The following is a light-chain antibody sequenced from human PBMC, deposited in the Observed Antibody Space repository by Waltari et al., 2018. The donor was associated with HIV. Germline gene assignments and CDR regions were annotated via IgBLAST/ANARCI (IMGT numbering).Light chain of an antibody. J-gene: IGLJ3*02. CDR3: GSGEDNLNSWV. V-gene: IGLV1-47*01. CDR2: KNN. CDR1: DSNIGSNY. Sequence: QSVVTQPPSASGTTGHRVTITCSGSDSNIGSNYVYWYQDLPGTATKRLIYKNNQRASGVTDRFSGSKPNPSASLAISGIRTDDEAEYECGSGEDNLNSWVFGGGTKMTVL.